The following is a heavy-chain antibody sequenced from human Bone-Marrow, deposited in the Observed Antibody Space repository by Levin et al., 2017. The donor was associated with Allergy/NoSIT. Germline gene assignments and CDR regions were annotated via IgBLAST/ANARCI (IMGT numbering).Heavy chain of an antibody. CDR3: ARDKELRYGPLDY. CDR1: GFTFSSYG. J-gene: IGHJ4*02. CDR2: IWYDGSNK. Sequence: PGGSLRLSCAASGFTFSSYGMHWVRQAPGKGLEWVAVIWYDGSNKYYADSVKGRFTISRDNSKNTLYLQMNSLRAEDTAVYYCARDKELRYGPLDYWGQGTLVTVSS. V-gene: IGHV3-33*01. D-gene: IGHD1-26*01.